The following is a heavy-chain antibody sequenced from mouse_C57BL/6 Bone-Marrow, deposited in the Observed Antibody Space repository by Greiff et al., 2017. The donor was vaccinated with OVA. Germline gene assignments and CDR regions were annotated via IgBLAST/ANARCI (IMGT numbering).Heavy chain of an antibody. CDR3: AREDRSGVDY. J-gene: IGHJ2*01. V-gene: IGHV1-64*01. CDR2: IHPNSGST. D-gene: IGHD3-2*02. Sequence: VQLQQSGAELVKPGASVKLSCKASGYTFTSYWMHWVKQRPGQGLEWIGMIHPNSGSTNYNEKFKSKATLTVDKSSSTAYMQLSSLTSEDSAVYYWAREDRSGVDYWGQGTTLTVSS. CDR1: GYTFTSYW.